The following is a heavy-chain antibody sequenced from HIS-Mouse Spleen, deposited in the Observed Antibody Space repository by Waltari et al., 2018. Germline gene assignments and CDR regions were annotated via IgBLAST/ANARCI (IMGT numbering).Heavy chain of an antibody. V-gene: IGHV4-4*07. J-gene: IGHJ3*02. Sequence: QVQLQESGPGLVKPSAPLSLTCTGSGGSISSSYWGWIRQPAGQGLEWIGRIHTSGSTNYNPSLKSRVTMSVDTSKNQFSLKLSSVTAADTAVYYCARDFHDFWSGYYGGDKKHDAFDIWGQGTMVTVSS. D-gene: IGHD3-3*01. CDR2: IHTSGST. CDR1: GGSISSSY. CDR3: ARDFHDFWSGYYGGDKKHDAFDI.